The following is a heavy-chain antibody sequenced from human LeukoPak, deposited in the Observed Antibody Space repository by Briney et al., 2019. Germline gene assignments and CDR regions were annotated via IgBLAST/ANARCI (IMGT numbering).Heavy chain of an antibody. CDR1: GFTVSSNY. CDR3: ARLHRGYCSSTSCYGKRKNWFDP. Sequence: GGSLRLSCAASGFTVSSNYMSWVRQAPGKGLEWVSVIYSGGSTYYADSVKGRFTISRDNSKNTLYLQMNSLRAEDTAVYYCARLHRGYCSSTSCYGKRKNWFDPWGQGTLVTVSS. CDR2: IYSGGST. J-gene: IGHJ5*02. D-gene: IGHD2-2*01. V-gene: IGHV3-66*04.